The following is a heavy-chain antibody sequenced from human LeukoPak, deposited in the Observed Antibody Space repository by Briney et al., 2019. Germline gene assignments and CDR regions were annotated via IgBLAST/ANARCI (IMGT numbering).Heavy chain of an antibody. Sequence: PSETLSLTCTVSGGSISSSSYYWGWIRQPPGKGLEWIGSIYYSGSTYYNPSLKSRVTISVDTSKNQFSLKLSSVTAADTAVYYCARVYDCSGGSCYGGFDYWGQGTLVTVSS. V-gene: IGHV4-39*07. CDR3: ARVYDCSGGSCYGGFDY. J-gene: IGHJ4*02. CDR1: GGSISSSSYY. CDR2: IYYSGST. D-gene: IGHD2-15*01.